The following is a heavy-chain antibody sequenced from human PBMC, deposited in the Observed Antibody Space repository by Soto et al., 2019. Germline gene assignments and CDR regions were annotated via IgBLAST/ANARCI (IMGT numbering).Heavy chain of an antibody. V-gene: IGHV4-39*07. CDR2: IYYSGST. D-gene: IGHD2-15*01. CDR3: ARGAVVVAATLGWFDP. CDR1: GGSISSSSYY. Sequence: TSETLSLTCTVSGGSISSSSYYWGWIRQPPGKGLEWIGSIYYSGSTYYNPSLKSRVTISVDTSKNQFSLKLSSVTAADTAVYYCARGAVVVAATLGWFDPWGQGTLVTVSS. J-gene: IGHJ5*02.